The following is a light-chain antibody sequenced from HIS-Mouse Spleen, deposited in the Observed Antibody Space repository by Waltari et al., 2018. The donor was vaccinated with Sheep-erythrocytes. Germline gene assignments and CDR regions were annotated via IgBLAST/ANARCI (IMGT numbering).Light chain of an antibody. V-gene: IGLV2-23*01. Sequence: QSALTPPPSASGSPGQSVPLSRTGTSSYVGGYNYVSWYQQHPGKAPKLMIYEGSKRPSGVSNRFSGSKSGNTASLTIPGLQAEDEADYYCCSYAGSSTPWVFGGGTKLTVL. J-gene: IGLJ3*02. CDR1: SSYVGGYNY. CDR3: CSYAGSSTPWV. CDR2: EGS.